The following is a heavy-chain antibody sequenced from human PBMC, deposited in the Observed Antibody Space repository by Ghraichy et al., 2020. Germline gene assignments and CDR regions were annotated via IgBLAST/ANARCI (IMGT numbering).Heavy chain of an antibody. CDR2: VSDSGST. CDR1: GDSIASGTYY. Sequence: SETLSLTCTVSGDSIASGTYYWGWFRQPPGKGLEWIGSVSDSGSTSYNTSLKGRLSISIDTSRKQFSLKLTSMTAADTAVYYCARRGSYCTTSCSPGWFDPWGQGTLVTVSS. V-gene: IGHV4-39*01. J-gene: IGHJ5*02. CDR3: ARRGSYCTTSCSPGWFDP. D-gene: IGHD2-8*01.